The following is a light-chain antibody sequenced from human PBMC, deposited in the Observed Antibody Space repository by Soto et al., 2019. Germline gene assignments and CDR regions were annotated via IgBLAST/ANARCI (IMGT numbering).Light chain of an antibody. J-gene: IGKJ4*01. Sequence: DIQMTQSPSTRSASVGDRVTITCRASQRISSWLAWYQQKAGKDSKLLIYTASSLESGVPSRFRGSKSGTEFTLTINSLQPDDFATYYCQQHDSYPLTCGGGTKVEIK. CDR3: QQHDSYPLT. V-gene: IGKV1-5*03. CDR1: QRISSW. CDR2: TAS.